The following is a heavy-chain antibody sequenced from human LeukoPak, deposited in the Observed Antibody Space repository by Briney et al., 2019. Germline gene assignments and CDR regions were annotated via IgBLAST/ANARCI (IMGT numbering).Heavy chain of an antibody. CDR2: IYYSGST. D-gene: IGHD5-24*01. Sequence: PSETLSLTCTVSGGSISSSSYYWGWIRQPPGKGLEWIGSIYYSGSTYYNPSLKSRITISVDTSKNQFSLKLSSVTAADTAVYYCARQGGVHPRCWFDPWGQGTLVTVFS. V-gene: IGHV4-39*01. CDR3: ARQGGVHPRCWFDP. CDR1: GGSISSSSYY. J-gene: IGHJ5*02.